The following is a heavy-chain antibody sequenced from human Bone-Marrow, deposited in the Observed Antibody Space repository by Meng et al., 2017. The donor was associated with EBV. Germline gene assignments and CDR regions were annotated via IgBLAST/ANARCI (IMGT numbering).Heavy chain of an antibody. Sequence: QVQVVQSGAEVKKAGASLKVSCKASGYTFTGYYIHWVRQAPGQGLEWVGWINPNSGGTNYAEKFQGRVTMTRDTSITTAFMELSSLKSDDTAVYYCAMGLATDFDYWGQGTLVTVSS. D-gene: IGHD5-12*01. CDR3: AMGLATDFDY. CDR1: GYTFTGYY. V-gene: IGHV1-2*02. J-gene: IGHJ4*02. CDR2: INPNSGGT.